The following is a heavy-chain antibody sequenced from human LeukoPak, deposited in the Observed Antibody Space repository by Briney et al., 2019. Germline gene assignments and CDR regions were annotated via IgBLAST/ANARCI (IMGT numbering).Heavy chain of an antibody. D-gene: IGHD6-13*01. CDR3: AKGKYSSSWYFDY. J-gene: IGHJ4*02. V-gene: IGHV3-53*01. CDR1: GFTVSSKY. CDR2: LYRDGGTT. Sequence: GSLRLSCAASGFTVSSKYMSWVRQAPGKGLEWLAILYRDGGTTYYADSVKGRFTISRDSSKNTLYLQMNSLRAEDTAVYYCAKGKYSSSWYFDYWGQGTLVTVSS.